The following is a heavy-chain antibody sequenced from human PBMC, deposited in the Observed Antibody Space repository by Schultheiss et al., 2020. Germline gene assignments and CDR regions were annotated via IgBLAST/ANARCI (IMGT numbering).Heavy chain of an antibody. J-gene: IGHJ4*02. CDR2: IYTSGSA. V-gene: IGHV4-61*02. D-gene: IGHD3-22*01. CDR3: AREATTHDSSGYYYFDY. CDR1: GGSISSGSYY. Sequence: SETLSLTCTVSGGSISSGSYYWSWIRQPAGKGLEWIGRIYTSGSANYNPSLKSRVTISVDTSKNQFSLKLSSVTAADTAVYYCAREATTHDSSGYYYFDYWGEGTLVTVSS.